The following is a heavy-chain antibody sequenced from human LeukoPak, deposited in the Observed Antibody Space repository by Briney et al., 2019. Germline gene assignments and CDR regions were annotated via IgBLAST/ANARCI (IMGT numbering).Heavy chain of an antibody. D-gene: IGHD3-10*01. CDR3: AKDQDPHSYGSGSYDPFDY. CDR2: ISGSGGST. J-gene: IGHJ4*02. V-gene: IGHV3-23*01. Sequence: GGSLRLSCVASGFSFTTHAMGWVRQAPGKGLEWVSHISGSGGSTKYSGSVKGRFTISRDNSKNTLYLQINSLRADDTAVYYCAKDQDPHSYGSGSYDPFDYWGQGTLVTVSS. CDR1: GFSFTTHA.